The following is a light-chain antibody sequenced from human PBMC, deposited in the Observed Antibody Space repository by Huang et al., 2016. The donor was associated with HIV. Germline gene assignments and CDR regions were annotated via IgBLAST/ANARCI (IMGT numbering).Light chain of an antibody. V-gene: IGKV1-39*01. CDR3: QQSYISPWT. CDR1: QSVGNS. Sequence: DIQMTQSPSSLSASVGDRVTITCRTSQSVGNSLHWYQQKPGKAPELIIYASSLQAWVASRFSGSGSGTDVTLIITSLQPEDFATYYCQQSYISPWTFGQGTKVDLK. J-gene: IGKJ1*01. CDR2: AS.